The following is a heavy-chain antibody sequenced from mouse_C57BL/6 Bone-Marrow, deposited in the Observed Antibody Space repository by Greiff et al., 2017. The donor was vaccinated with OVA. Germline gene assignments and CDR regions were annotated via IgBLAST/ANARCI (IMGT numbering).Heavy chain of an antibody. V-gene: IGHV1-64*01. J-gene: IGHJ1*03. Sequence: QVQLKQPGAELVKPGASVKLSCKASGYTFTSYWMHWVKQRPGQGLEWIGMIHPNSGSTNYNEKFKSKATLTVDKSSSTAYMQLSSLTSEDSAVYYCARKWLLLYWYFDVWGTGTTVTVSS. CDR3: ARKWLLLYWYFDV. CDR2: IHPNSGST. D-gene: IGHD2-3*01. CDR1: GYTFTSYW.